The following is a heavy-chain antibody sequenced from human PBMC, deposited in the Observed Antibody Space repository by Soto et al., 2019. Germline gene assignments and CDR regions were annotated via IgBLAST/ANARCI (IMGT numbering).Heavy chain of an antibody. V-gene: IGHV4-59*01. D-gene: IGHD3-9*01. CDR3: ARDQMYYDILTGYRPYGMDV. J-gene: IGHJ6*02. Sequence: PPETLSLTCTVSGGSISSYYWSWIRQPPGKGLEWIGYIYYSGSTNYNPSLKSRVTISVDTSKNQFSLKLSSVTAADTAVYYCARDQMYYDILTGYRPYGMDVWGQGTTVTVSS. CDR2: IYYSGST. CDR1: GGSISSYY.